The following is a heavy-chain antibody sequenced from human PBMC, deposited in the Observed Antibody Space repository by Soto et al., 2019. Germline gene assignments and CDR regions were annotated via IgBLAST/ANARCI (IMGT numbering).Heavy chain of an antibody. Sequence: PGGSLRLSCAASGFTINYFFMHWVRQAPGKGLMWVSYISIGSSTTTYADSVKGRFTISRDNAKNSLYLQMNSLRAEDTAVYYCARDQLYYNDISGRPLNAFDVWGQGTMVTVSS. J-gene: IGHJ3*01. D-gene: IGHD3-22*01. V-gene: IGHV3-48*01. CDR1: GFTINYFF. CDR3: ARDQLYYNDISGRPLNAFDV. CDR2: ISIGSSTT.